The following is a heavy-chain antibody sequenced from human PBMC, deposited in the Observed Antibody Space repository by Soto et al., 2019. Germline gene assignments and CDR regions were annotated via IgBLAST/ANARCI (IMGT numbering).Heavy chain of an antibody. D-gene: IGHD4-17*01. CDR2: IYYSGST. J-gene: IGHJ3*02. CDR1: GGSIGSSSYY. Sequence: SETLSLTCTVSGGSIGSSSYYWGWIRQPPGKGLEWIGSIYYSGSTYYNPSLKSRVTISVDTSKNQFSLKLSSVTAADTAVYYCARPDPYGDYLQAFDIWGQGTMVTVSS. CDR3: ARPDPYGDYLQAFDI. V-gene: IGHV4-39*01.